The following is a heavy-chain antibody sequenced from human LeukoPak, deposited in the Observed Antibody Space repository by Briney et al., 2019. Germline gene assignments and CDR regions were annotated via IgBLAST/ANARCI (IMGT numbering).Heavy chain of an antibody. V-gene: IGHV4-34*01. CDR2: INHSGST. CDR1: GGSSSGYY. J-gene: IGHJ4*02. Sequence: SETLSLTCAVYGGSSSGYYWSWIRQPPGKGLEWIGEINHSGSTNYNPSLKSRVTISVDTSKNQFSLKLSSVTAADTAVYYCARGTEELLSYFDYWGQGTLVTVSS. CDR3: ARGTEELLSYFDY. D-gene: IGHD3-10*01.